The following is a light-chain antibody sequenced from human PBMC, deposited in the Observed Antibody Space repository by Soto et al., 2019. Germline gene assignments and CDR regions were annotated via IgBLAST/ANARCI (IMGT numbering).Light chain of an antibody. J-gene: IGKJ1*01. CDR1: QNTGTW. Sequence: DFQMTQFPSTLSASVGENVSIACRASQNTGTWVAWYQQRPGKDPRLLIYDASKLEAGVPSRFRGSGVGADFSLTISGLQPDDSATYYCQRYSTYSWTFGQGTKVEVK. V-gene: IGKV1-5*01. CDR2: DAS. CDR3: QRYSTYSWT.